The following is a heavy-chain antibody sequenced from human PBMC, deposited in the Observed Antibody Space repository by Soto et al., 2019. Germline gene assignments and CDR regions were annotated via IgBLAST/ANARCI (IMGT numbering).Heavy chain of an antibody. J-gene: IGHJ2*01. D-gene: IGHD3-22*01. CDR3: AKHGDYYDSSGYYFFDWYFDL. V-gene: IGHV4-39*01. Sequence: QLQLQESGPGLVKPSETLSLTCTVSGGSISSSSYYWGWIRQPPGKGLEWIGSIYYSGSTYYNPSLKSRVTISVDTSKNQFSLKLSSVTAADTAVYYCAKHGDYYDSSGYYFFDWYFDLWGRGTLVTVSS. CDR1: GGSISSSSYY. CDR2: IYYSGST.